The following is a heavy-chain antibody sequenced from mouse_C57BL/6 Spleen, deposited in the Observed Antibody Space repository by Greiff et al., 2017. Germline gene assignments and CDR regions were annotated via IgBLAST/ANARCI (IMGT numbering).Heavy chain of an antibody. V-gene: IGHV5-9*01. J-gene: IGHJ2*01. CDR1: GFTFSSYT. CDR2: ISGGGGNT. Sequence: EVKLMESGGGLVKPGGSLKLSCAASGFTFSSYTMSWVRQTPEKRLEWVATISGGGGNTYYPDSVKGRFTISRDNAKNTLYLQMSSLRSEDTALYYCASLITRGYWGQGTTLTVSS. D-gene: IGHD1-1*01. CDR3: ASLITRGY.